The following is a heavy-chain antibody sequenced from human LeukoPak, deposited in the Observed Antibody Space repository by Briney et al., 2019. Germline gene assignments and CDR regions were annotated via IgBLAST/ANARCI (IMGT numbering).Heavy chain of an antibody. CDR2: TSSSGYNT. D-gene: IGHD3-3*01. CDR1: GFTFSIYA. CDR3: ARALRDDFWSGYYPPPYYFDY. J-gene: IGHJ4*02. Sequence: GGSLRLSCAASGFTFSIYAMTWVRQAPGKGLEWVSSTSSSGYNTYYADSVKGRFTISRDNAKNSLYLQMNSLRAEDTAVYYCARALRDDFWSGYYPPPYYFDYWGQGTLVTVSS. V-gene: IGHV3-23*01.